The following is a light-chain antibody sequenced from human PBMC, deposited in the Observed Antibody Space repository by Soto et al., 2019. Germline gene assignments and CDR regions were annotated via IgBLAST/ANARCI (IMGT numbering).Light chain of an antibody. V-gene: IGKV4-1*01. CDR1: QSGLFSSNNKNF. CDR3: QQYFVTPLS. CDR2: WAS. J-gene: IGKJ4*01. Sequence: DIVMTQSPDSLAVSLGERATINCKSSQSGLFSSNNKNFLAWYQQKPGQPPKLLFYWASTRESGVPDRFSGSGSGTEFTLTISSLQAEDVAVYYCQQYFVTPLSFGGGTRVEIE.